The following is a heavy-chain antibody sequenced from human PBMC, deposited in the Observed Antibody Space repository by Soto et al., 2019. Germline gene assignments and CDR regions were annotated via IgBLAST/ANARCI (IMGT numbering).Heavy chain of an antibody. Sequence: QVQLQQWGAGLLKPSETLSLTCAVYGGSFSGYYWSWIRQPPGKGLEWIGEINHSGSTNYNPSLMSRVTISVDTSKNQFSLKLSSVTAADTAVYYCASQYYYDSSGYYTGDYWGQGTLVTVSS. D-gene: IGHD3-22*01. CDR2: INHSGST. CDR1: GGSFSGYY. J-gene: IGHJ4*02. CDR3: ASQYYYDSSGYYTGDY. V-gene: IGHV4-34*01.